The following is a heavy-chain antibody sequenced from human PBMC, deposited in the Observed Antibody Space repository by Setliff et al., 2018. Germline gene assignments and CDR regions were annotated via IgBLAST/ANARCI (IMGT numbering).Heavy chain of an antibody. Sequence: PSETLSLTCTVSGGSISSSSYYWGWIRQPPGKGLEWIGSIYYSGSTYYNPSLKSRVTISVDTSKNQFSLKLSSATAADTAVYYCARRGRSSSWFQGYFDYWGQGTLVTVSS. V-gene: IGHV4-39*01. D-gene: IGHD6-13*01. CDR2: IYYSGST. CDR1: GGSISSSSYY. J-gene: IGHJ4*02. CDR3: ARRGRSSSWFQGYFDY.